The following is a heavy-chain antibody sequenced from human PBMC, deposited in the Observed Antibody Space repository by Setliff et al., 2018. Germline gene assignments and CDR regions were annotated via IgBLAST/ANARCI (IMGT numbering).Heavy chain of an antibody. V-gene: IGHV4-61*09. D-gene: IGHD1-26*01. CDR2: IYIRGII. Sequence: SETLSLTCSVSGDFMSSHLYFWSWIRQPAGKGLEWIGDIYIRGIINYNPSLRSRTTISIDTSKAQFSLILSSVTAADTAMYFCARGRVDSGSYNDLGYFDDWGKGTLVTVSS. J-gene: IGHJ4*02. CDR1: GDFMSSHLYF. CDR3: ARGRVDSGSYNDLGYFDD.